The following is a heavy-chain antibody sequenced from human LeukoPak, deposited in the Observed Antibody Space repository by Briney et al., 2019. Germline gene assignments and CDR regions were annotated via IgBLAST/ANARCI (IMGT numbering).Heavy chain of an antibody. CDR2: INPNSGGT. Sequence: ASVTVSCKASVYTFTGYYMHWVRQAPGQGLEWMGWINPNSGGTNYAQKFQGRVTMTRDTSISTAYMELSRLRADDTAVYYCARDFLRFRWFDPWGQGTLVTVSS. V-gene: IGHV1-2*02. D-gene: IGHD3-3*01. CDR3: ARDFLRFRWFDP. J-gene: IGHJ5*02. CDR1: VYTFTGYY.